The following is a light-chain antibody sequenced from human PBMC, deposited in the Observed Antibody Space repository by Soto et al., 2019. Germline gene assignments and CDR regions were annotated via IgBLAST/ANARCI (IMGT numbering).Light chain of an antibody. J-gene: IGLJ1*01. CDR2: SNN. Sequence: QSVLTQPPSASGTPGQRVTISCSGSSSNIGSNTVNWYQQLPGTAPKLLIYSNNQRPSGVPDRFSGAQSGTSASLAISGLQTEDEADYYCAAWDDSLSGRYVFGTGTKLTVL. CDR3: AAWDDSLSGRYV. V-gene: IGLV1-44*01. CDR1: SSNIGSNT.